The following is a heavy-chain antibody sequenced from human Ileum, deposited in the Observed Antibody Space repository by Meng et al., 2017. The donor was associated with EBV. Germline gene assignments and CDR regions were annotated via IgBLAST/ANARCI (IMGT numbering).Heavy chain of an antibody. CDR2: ICYTDYT. J-gene: IGHJ4*02. CDR3: AMGPDYAKTGY. Sequence: LLQDAGPRLVKPWETHPLPGMVSGGSISSSNYCWGWIRQPPGKGLEWIQSICYTDYTYYNPSLKSRVTISADKSKNQFSLRLNSLTAADTAVYYCAMGPDYAKTGYWGQGTLVTVSS. D-gene: IGHD4-17*01. V-gene: IGHV4-39*01. CDR1: GGSISSSNYC.